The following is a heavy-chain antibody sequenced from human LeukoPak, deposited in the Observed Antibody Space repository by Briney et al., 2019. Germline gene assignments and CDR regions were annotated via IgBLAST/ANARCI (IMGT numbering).Heavy chain of an antibody. CDR2: IIPIFGTA. Sequence: ASVKVSCKASGYTFTSYDINWVRQAPGQGLEWMGGIIPIFGTANYAQKFQGRVTITADESTSTAYMELSSLRSEDTAVYYCARGKYCSGGSCYSEDYYYGMDVWGQGTTVTVSS. V-gene: IGHV1-69*13. J-gene: IGHJ6*02. CDR1: GYTFTSYD. CDR3: ARGKYCSGGSCYSEDYYYGMDV. D-gene: IGHD2-15*01.